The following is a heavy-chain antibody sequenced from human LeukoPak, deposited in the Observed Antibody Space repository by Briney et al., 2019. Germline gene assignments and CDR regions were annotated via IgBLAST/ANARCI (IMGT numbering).Heavy chain of an antibody. D-gene: IGHD3-10*01. V-gene: IGHV3-21*01. Sequence: GGSLRLSCAASGFTLSSYSMNWVRQAPGKGLEWVSSISRSSAYIYYADSVKGRFTISRDNAKNSLYLQMNSLRAEDTAVYYCARAAHRGFSFDYWGQGTLVTVSS. CDR3: ARAAHRGFSFDY. J-gene: IGHJ4*02. CDR2: ISRSSAYI. CDR1: GFTLSSYS.